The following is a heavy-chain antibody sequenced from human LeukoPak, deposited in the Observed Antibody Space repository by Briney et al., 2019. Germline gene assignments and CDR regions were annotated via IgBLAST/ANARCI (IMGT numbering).Heavy chain of an antibody. D-gene: IGHD5-18*01. J-gene: IGHJ4*02. CDR2: INAGHGTP. Sequence: ASVKVSCKASGYTFTSYAMHWVRQAPGQRLEWLGWINAGHGTPEYSQKFQGRVTFTRDISANTAYVDLTGLRSEDTGIYYCASLGEYSYVHFDYWGQGTLVTVSS. V-gene: IGHV1-3*01. CDR3: ASLGEYSYVHFDY. CDR1: GYTFTSYA.